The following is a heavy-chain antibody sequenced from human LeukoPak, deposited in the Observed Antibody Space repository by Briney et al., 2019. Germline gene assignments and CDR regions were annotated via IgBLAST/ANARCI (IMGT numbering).Heavy chain of an antibody. J-gene: IGHJ3*02. V-gene: IGHV3-23*01. CDR2: ISGSGGST. CDR3: AKVGDDYIWGSYPFDAFDI. Sequence: GGSLRLSCEVSGFTFSSYAMSWVRQAPGKGLEWVSAISGSGGSTYYADSVKGRFTISRDNSKNTLYLQMNSLRAEDTAVYYCAKVGDDYIWGSYPFDAFDIWGQGTMVTVSS. CDR1: GFTFSSYA. D-gene: IGHD3-16*02.